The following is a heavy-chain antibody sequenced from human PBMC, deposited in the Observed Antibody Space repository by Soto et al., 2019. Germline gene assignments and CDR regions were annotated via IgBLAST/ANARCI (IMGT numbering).Heavy chain of an antibody. D-gene: IGHD5-18*01. Sequence: PGGSLRLSCAASGFTFSSYAMHWVRQAPGKGLEWVAVISYDGSNKYYADSVKGRFTISRDNSKNTLYLQMNSLRAEDTAVYYCARGSTGGYSYVVGDRVGKVPYRLDYWGQGTLVTVSS. CDR1: GFTFSSYA. J-gene: IGHJ4*02. CDR3: ARGSTGGYSYVVGDRVGKVPYRLDY. V-gene: IGHV3-30-3*01. CDR2: ISYDGSNK.